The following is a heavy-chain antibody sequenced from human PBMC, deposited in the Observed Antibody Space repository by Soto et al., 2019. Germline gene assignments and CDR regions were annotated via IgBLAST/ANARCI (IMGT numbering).Heavy chain of an antibody. D-gene: IGHD4-17*01. CDR3: AKKGPSRYGDYALDY. Sequence: GGSLRLSCAASGFTFSSYGMHWVRQAPGKGLEWVAVISYDGSNKYYADSVKGRFTISRDNSKNTLYLQMNSLRAEDTAVYYWAKKGPSRYGDYALDYWGQGTLVTVSS. CDR2: ISYDGSNK. CDR1: GFTFSSYG. V-gene: IGHV3-30*18. J-gene: IGHJ4*02.